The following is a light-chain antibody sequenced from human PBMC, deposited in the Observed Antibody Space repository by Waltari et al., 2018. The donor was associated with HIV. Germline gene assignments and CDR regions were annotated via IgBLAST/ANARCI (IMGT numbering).Light chain of an antibody. CDR1: SSDFDLHHF. CDR3: TTYTATDSLL. Sequence: SALTQPASVSGSPGQSVTIPCTGTSSDFDLHHFLSWYQQHPGRAPQLIIFGVNYRPSGISSRFSASKSGDTASLTISGLQSGDEADYYCTTYTATDSLLIGSGTKLTVL. CDR2: GVN. V-gene: IGLV2-14*01. J-gene: IGLJ2*01.